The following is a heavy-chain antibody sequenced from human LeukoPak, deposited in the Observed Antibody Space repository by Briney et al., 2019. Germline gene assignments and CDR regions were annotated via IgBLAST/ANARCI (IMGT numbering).Heavy chain of an antibody. D-gene: IGHD6-19*01. Sequence: PGGSLTLSCVGSGFNFSTYAMSWVRQAPGRGLERVAVFSGTGASTHYADSVKGRFTVSRDNSKNTLYLQLNSLRVNDTALYYCVKGRWGSGWYDYDHWGQGTRVTVSS. J-gene: IGHJ4*02. CDR2: FSGTGAST. V-gene: IGHV3-23*01. CDR3: VKGRWGSGWYDYDH. CDR1: GFNFSTYA.